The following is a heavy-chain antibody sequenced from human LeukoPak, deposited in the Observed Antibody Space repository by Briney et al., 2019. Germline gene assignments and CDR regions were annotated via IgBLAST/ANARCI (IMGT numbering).Heavy chain of an antibody. CDR2: IYYSGST. CDR1: GGSISSSSYY. D-gene: IGHD3-22*01. V-gene: IGHV4-39*01. CDR3: ASSDSSGYYLDN. Sequence: PSETLSLTCSVSGGSISSSSYYWGWIRQPPGRGLEWIGSIYYSGSTYDSPSLKSRVTISVDTSKTQFSLNLTSVTAADTAVYYCASSDSSGYYLDNWGQGTLVTVSS. J-gene: IGHJ4*02.